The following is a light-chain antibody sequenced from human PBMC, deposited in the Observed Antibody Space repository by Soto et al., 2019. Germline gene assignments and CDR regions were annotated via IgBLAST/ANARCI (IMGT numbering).Light chain of an antibody. CDR1: SSDVGAYNS. Sequence: QSVLTQPASVSGSPGQSIAISCTGTSSDVGAYNSVSWYQQYPGKAPKLMIHDVSNRPSGVSDRFSGSKSGNTASLTISGLQAEDEPDYYCSSYTSSNSYVFGSGTRSXX. CDR3: SSYTSSNSYV. V-gene: IGLV2-14*01. CDR2: DVS. J-gene: IGLJ1*01.